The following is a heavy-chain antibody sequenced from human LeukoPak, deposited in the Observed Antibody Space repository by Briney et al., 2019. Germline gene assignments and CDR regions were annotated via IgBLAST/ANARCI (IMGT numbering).Heavy chain of an antibody. V-gene: IGHV3-15*01. CDR2: IKSKTDGGTT. Sequence: GGSLRLSCAASGFTFSNAWMSWVRQAPGKGLEWVGRIKSKTDGGTTDYAAPVKGRFTISRDDSKNTLYLQMNSLRAEDTAVYYCAKDRGGPLWFHYYYMDVWGKGTTVTVSS. J-gene: IGHJ6*03. CDR1: GFTFSNAW. CDR3: AKDRGGPLWFHYYYMDV. D-gene: IGHD3-10*01.